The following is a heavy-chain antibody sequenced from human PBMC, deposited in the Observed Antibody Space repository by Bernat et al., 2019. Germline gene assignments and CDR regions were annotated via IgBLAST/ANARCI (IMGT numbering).Heavy chain of an antibody. CDR3: ARGGSTSGRFGF. J-gene: IGHJ4*02. CDR1: EFTFSSYW. D-gene: IGHD2-2*01. Sequence: EVQLVESGGGLVQPGGSLRLSCAASEFTFSSYWMSWVRQAPGKGLEWVANIKQDGSEKYYVDSVKGRFTISRDNAKNSLYLQMNSLRAEDTAVYYCARGGSTSGRFGFWGQGTLVTVSS. V-gene: IGHV3-7*04. CDR2: IKQDGSEK.